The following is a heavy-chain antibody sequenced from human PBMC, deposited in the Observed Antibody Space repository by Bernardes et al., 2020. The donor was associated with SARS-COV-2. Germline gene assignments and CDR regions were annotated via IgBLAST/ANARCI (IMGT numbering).Heavy chain of an antibody. V-gene: IGHV1-18*01. Sequence: ASVKVSCKASGYTFTSYGISWVRQAPGQGLEWMGWISAYNGNTNYAQKLQGRVTMTTDTSTSTAYMELRSLRSDDTAVYYCARDVTYDSSGYYHYYFDYWGQGTLVTVSS. CDR1: GYTFTSYG. CDR2: ISAYNGNT. D-gene: IGHD3-22*01. J-gene: IGHJ4*02. CDR3: ARDVTYDSSGYYHYYFDY.